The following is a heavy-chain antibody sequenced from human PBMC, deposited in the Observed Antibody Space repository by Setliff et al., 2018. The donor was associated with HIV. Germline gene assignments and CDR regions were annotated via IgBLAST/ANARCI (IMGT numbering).Heavy chain of an antibody. J-gene: IGHJ4*02. CDR1: GASISSTSYY. CDR3: VRSLSGNSSTYYWAFDF. Sequence: KSSETLSLTCAVSGASISSTSYYWGWVRQAPGKGLEWVSYLGKSNSRMTYADSVRGRFTVSRDNAKNSLWLQLDSLKVEDTALYFCVRSLSGNSSTYYWAFDFWGQGAPVTVSS. D-gene: IGHD3-22*01. CDR2: LGKSNSRM. V-gene: IGHV3-21*05.